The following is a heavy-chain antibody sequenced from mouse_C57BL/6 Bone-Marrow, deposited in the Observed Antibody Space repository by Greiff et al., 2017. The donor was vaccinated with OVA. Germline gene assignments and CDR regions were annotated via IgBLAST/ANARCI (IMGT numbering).Heavy chain of an antibody. CDR3: ARLGDDGGFDG. CDR1: GFAFTNYF. D-gene: IGHD1-2*01. V-gene: IGHV1-54*01. Sequence: QVQLQQSGAELVGPGTSVKVSCTASGFAFTNYFIEWVQQRPGQGLEWIGVISPGSGGTNYNAKFQGKATLTADKSSSTAYMQLSSLTSEDSAVYFWARLGDDGGFDGWGQGTTLTVSS. CDR2: ISPGSGGT. J-gene: IGHJ2*01.